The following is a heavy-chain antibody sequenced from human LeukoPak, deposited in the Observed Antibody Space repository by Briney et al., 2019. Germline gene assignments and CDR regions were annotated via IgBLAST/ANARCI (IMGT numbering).Heavy chain of an antibody. CDR3: AREWVVIGYFDY. Sequence: KPSETLSLTCAVYGGSFSGYYWSWLRQPPGKGLEWIGEINHSGSTNYNPSLKSRVTMSVDTSKNQFSLKLSSVTAADTAVYYCAREWVVIGYFDYWGQGTLVTVSS. J-gene: IGHJ4*02. D-gene: IGHD2-21*01. CDR1: GGSFSGYY. CDR2: INHSGST. V-gene: IGHV4-34*01.